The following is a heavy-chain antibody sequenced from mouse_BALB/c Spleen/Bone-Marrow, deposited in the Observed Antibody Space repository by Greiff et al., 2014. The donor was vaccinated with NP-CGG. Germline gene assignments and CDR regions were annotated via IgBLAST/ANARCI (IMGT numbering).Heavy chain of an antibody. J-gene: IGHJ4*01. V-gene: IGHV5-6-5*01. Sequence: EVQRVESGGGLVKPGGSLKLSCAASGFTFSSYAMSWVRQTPEKRLEWVASISSGGSTYYPDSVKGRFTISRDNARNILYLQMSSLRSEDTAMYYCARGGGYYYATDYWGQGTSVTVSS. CDR2: ISSGGST. CDR1: GFTFSSYA. CDR3: ARGGGYYYATDY.